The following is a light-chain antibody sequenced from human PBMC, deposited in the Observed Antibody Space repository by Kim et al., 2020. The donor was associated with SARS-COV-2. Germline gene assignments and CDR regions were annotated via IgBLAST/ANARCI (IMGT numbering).Light chain of an antibody. Sequence: SYELTQPPSVSVSPGQTARITCSGDALPKQHGYWYQQKPGQAPVLVIYKDSERPSGVPGRFSGSRSGTTVTLTISGVQAEDEAEYYCQSADSSGTYWVFGGGTKVTVL. CDR2: KDS. J-gene: IGLJ3*02. V-gene: IGLV3-25*03. CDR1: ALPKQH. CDR3: QSADSSGTYWV.